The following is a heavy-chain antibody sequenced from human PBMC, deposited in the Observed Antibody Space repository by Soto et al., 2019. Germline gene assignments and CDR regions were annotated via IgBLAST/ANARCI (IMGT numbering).Heavy chain of an antibody. J-gene: IGHJ5*02. Sequence: AAVKVSCKASGYSFTNNDVSWVRQATGQGVEWMGWMNPGSGDTGYAQKFQGRVTMTRDISIATAYMELSSLRSDDTAISYCARMATFGPLNWFDPWGQGTLVTVSS. V-gene: IGHV1-8*01. CDR2: MNPGSGDT. CDR1: GYSFTNND. D-gene: IGHD3-16*01. CDR3: ARMATFGPLNWFDP.